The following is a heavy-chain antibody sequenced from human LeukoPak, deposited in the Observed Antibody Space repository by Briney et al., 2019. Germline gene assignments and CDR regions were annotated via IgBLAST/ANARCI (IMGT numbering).Heavy chain of an antibody. CDR3: ARDRLQCSSTGCYTHYYYYGMDV. CDR1: GFTFSSYA. J-gene: IGHJ6*02. Sequence: GGSLRLSCAASGFTFSSYAMHWVRQAPGKGLEWVAVISYDGSNKYYADSVKGRFTISRDNSKNTLYLQMNSLRAEDTAVYYCARDRLQCSSTGCYTHYYYYGMDVWGQGTTVTVSS. V-gene: IGHV3-30-3*01. D-gene: IGHD2-2*02. CDR2: ISYDGSNK.